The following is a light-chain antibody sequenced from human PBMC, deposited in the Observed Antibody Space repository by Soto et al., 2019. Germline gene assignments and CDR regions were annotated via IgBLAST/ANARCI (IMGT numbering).Light chain of an antibody. CDR2: GAS. V-gene: IGKV3-15*01. CDR1: ESVSSN. J-gene: IGKJ4*01. Sequence: EIEMTQSPATLSVSQGERATLSCRASESVSSNLAWYQQKPGQAPRLLIYGASTRATGIPARFSGSGSGTEFTLTISSLQSEDFAVYYCQQYNKWPLTFGGGTKVEIK. CDR3: QQYNKWPLT.